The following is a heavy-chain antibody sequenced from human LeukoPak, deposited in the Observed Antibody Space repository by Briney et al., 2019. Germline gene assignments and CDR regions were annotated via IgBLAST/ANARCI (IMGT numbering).Heavy chain of an antibody. CDR3: ARGAPSPIRATDYYYMDV. CDR1: GGTFSSYA. D-gene: IGHD5-12*01. J-gene: IGHJ6*03. Sequence: SVKVSCKASGGTFSSYAISWVRQAPGQGLEWMGRIIPILGIANYAQKFQGRVTITADKSTSTAYMELSSLRSEDTAVYYCARGAPSPIRATDYYYMDVWGKGTTVTVSS. CDR2: IIPILGIA. V-gene: IGHV1-69*04.